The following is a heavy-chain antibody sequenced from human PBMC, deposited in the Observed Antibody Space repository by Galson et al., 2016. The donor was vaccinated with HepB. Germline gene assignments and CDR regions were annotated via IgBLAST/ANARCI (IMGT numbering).Heavy chain of an antibody. V-gene: IGHV1-69*06. CDR1: GGTFGNYA. Sequence: SVKVSCKASGGTFGNYAIIWVRQVPGQGLEWMGGIIPAFGTANYAHTFRGRVTITADKSTGTANVEMSGLRSDDTALYYCARSKAYSHYGAVLWGQGTLVTVSS. CDR2: IIPAFGTA. D-gene: IGHD4-11*01. J-gene: IGHJ4*02. CDR3: ARSKAYSHYGAVL.